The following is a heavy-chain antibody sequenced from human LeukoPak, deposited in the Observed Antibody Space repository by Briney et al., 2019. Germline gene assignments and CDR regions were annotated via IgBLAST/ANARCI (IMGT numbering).Heavy chain of an antibody. CDR3: ARDPDSIPSGSFPPYYYYYGLDV. J-gene: IGHJ6*02. CDR2: ITNSGSYI. D-gene: IGHD1-26*01. V-gene: IGHV3-21*01. Sequence: PGGPLRLSCAASGFTFSSYTMNWVRQAPGKGLEWVSSITNSGSYIYYADSVKGRFTISRDNAKNSLYLQMNSLRAEDTAVYYCARDPDSIPSGSFPPYYYYYGLDVWGQGTTVTVSS. CDR1: GFTFSSYT.